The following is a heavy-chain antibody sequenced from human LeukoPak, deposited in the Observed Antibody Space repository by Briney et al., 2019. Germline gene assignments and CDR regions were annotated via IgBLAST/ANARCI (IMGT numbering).Heavy chain of an antibody. V-gene: IGHV6-1*01. Sequence: LQTLSLTCAISGDSVSRNSAAWNWIRQSPSRGLEWLGRTYYRSKWYNDYAVSVKSRITINPDTSKNQFSLQLNSVTPEDTAVYYCARGNGDYPSTWYFDPWGRGTLVTVSS. CDR2: TYYRSKWYN. D-gene: IGHD4-17*01. CDR3: ARGNGDYPSTWYFDP. J-gene: IGHJ2*01. CDR1: GDSVSRNSAA.